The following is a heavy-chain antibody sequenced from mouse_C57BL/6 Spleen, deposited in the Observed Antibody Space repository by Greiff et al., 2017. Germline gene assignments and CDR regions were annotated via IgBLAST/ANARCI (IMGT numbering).Heavy chain of an antibody. J-gene: IGHJ4*01. CDR3: ARRGGNYLDYAMDY. D-gene: IGHD2-1*01. CDR1: GYAFTNYL. V-gene: IGHV1-54*01. CDR2: INPGSGGT. Sequence: VQLVESGAELVRPGTSVKVSCKASGYAFTNYLIEWVKQRPGQGLEWIGVINPGSGGTNYNEKFKGKATLTADKSSSTAYMQLSSLTSEDSAVYFCARRGGNYLDYAMDYWGQGTSVTVSS.